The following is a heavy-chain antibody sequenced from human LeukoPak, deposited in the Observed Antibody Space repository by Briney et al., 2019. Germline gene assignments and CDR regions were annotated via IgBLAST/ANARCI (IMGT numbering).Heavy chain of an antibody. CDR2: IYYSGSV. CDR3: AMTTVTQYYFDY. D-gene: IGHD4-17*01. V-gene: IGHV4-30-4*01. Sequence: PSETLSLTCTVSGGSVSSGDYYWTWIRQPPGKGLEWIGYIYYSGSVYYNPSLRGRVTISVDTSKNQFSLKLSSVTAADTAVYYCAMTTVTQYYFDYWGQRTLVTVSS. CDR1: GGSVSSGDYY. J-gene: IGHJ4*02.